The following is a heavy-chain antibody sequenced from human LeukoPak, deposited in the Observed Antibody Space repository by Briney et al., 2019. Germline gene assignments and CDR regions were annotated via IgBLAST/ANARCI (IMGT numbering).Heavy chain of an antibody. V-gene: IGHV3-23*01. CDR3: AKLGGQEVYNYYVGV. CDR1: GFTFSSYA. D-gene: IGHD3-16*01. CDR2: ISGSGGST. J-gene: IGHJ6*03. Sequence: GGSLRLSCAASGFTFSSYAMSWVRQAPEKGLEWVSAISGSGGSTYYADSVKGRFTISRDNSKNTPYLQMNSLRAEDTAVYYCAKLGGQEVYNYYVGVWGKGTTVAVSS.